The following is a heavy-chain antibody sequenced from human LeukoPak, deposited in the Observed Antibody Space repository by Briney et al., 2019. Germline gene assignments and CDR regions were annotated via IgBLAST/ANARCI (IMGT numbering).Heavy chain of an antibody. CDR2: IYYSGRP. Sequence: PSETLSLTCTVSGGSISSSSYYWGWVRRPRGKGVEWIGWIYYSGRPYSNPSLKSRVTISVDTSKNQFSLRLSSVTAADTAVYYCARHEGLDFWSGYYTAGFDYWGQGTLVTVSS. V-gene: IGHV4-39*01. CDR3: ARHEGLDFWSGYYTAGFDY. D-gene: IGHD3-3*01. J-gene: IGHJ4*02. CDR1: GGSISSSSYY.